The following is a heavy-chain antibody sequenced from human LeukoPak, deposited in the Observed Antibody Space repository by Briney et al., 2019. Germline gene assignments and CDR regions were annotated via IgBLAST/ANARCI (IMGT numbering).Heavy chain of an antibody. V-gene: IGHV1-24*01. J-gene: IGHJ5*02. CDR2: LDPEDGET. Sequence: AAVTVSCKVSGYTLTELSMHWVRQAPAKGLEWMGGLDPEDGETMYQQKFQGRVNMTDDTSTDTAHPELSSLRSEDTVVYYCARDFCSSTSCFYDPWGQGNLVTVSS. CDR1: GYTLTELS. CDR3: ARDFCSSTSCFYDP. D-gene: IGHD2-2*01.